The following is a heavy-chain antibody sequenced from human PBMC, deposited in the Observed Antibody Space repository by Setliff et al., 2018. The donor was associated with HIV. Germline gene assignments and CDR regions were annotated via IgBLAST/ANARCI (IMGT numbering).Heavy chain of an antibody. V-gene: IGHV4-39*07. CDR3: ARDRLDGHDTSGYYYAY. CDR2: IYYSGST. CDR1: GDPMSSTSYY. D-gene: IGHD3-22*01. Sequence: KTSETLSLTCTVSGDPMSSTSYYWGWIRQSPGKGLEWIGSIYYSGSTQYNPSLKSRVTISVDTSKNQFSLKLSSVTAADTAVYYCARDRLDGHDTSGYYYAYWGQGTLVTVSS. J-gene: IGHJ4*02.